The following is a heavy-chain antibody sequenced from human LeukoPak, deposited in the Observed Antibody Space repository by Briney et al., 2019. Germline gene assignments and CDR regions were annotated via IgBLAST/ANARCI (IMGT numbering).Heavy chain of an antibody. CDR1: GFTLGNYA. J-gene: IGHJ4*02. D-gene: IGHD3-10*01. V-gene: IGHV3-23*01. CDR3: AKGVRLWFAFYFDY. CDR2: ISGNGYNT. Sequence: GGSLRLSCAASGFTLGNYAMSWVRQAPGKGLEWVSAISGNGYNTYYADSVKGRFTISSESSRNTLYLQMHSLRAEDTTVYYCAKGVRLWFAFYFDYWGQGTLVTVSS.